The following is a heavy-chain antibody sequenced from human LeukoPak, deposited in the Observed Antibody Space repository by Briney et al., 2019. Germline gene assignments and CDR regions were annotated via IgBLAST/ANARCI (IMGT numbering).Heavy chain of an antibody. CDR3: ANDFLGYCSGGSCYRGGFYFDY. Sequence: SVKVSCKASGVTFSSYAICWVQQAPGQGLEWIGRIIPIFGTANYAQKFQGRVTITTDESTSTAYMELSSLRSEDTAVYYCANDFLGYCSGGSCYRGGFYFDYWGQGTLVTVSS. D-gene: IGHD2-15*01. J-gene: IGHJ4*02. CDR2: IIPIFGTA. V-gene: IGHV1-69*05. CDR1: GVTFSSYA.